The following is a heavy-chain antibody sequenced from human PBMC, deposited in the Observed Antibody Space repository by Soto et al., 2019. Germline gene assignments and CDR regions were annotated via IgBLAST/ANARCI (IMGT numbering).Heavy chain of an antibody. CDR3: ARNVDWFGP. CDR2: INTGNGNT. V-gene: IGHV1-3*04. J-gene: IGHJ5*02. CDR1: GYTFTRYA. Sequence: QVQLVQSGAEVKKPGASVKVSCKASGYTFTRYAMHWVRQAPGQGLEWMGWINTGNGNTHYSQKFQGRVTFTRDASATTAYMELSSLTSEDTAVYFCARNVDWFGPWGQGTLVTVSS.